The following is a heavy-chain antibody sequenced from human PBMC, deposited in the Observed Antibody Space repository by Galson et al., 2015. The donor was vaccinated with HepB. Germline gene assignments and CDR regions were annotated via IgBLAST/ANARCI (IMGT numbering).Heavy chain of an antibody. CDR1: GFTFDDYA. V-gene: IGHV3-9*01. Sequence: SLRLSCAASGFTFDDYAMHWVRQAPGEGLEWVSGISWNSGSIGYADSVKGRFTISRGNSKNTLYLQMNSLRAEDTAVYYCAKSRYINFFSSFDPWGQGTLVTVSS. CDR3: AKSRYINFFSSFDP. CDR2: ISWNSGSI. D-gene: IGHD5-12*01. J-gene: IGHJ5*02.